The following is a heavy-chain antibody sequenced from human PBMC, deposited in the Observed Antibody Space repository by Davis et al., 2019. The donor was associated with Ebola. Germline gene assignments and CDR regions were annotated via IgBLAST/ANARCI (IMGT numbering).Heavy chain of an antibody. CDR1: GYSFTSYH. D-gene: IGHD2-2*01. V-gene: IGHV1-18*04. CDR3: AREIGVAVPGVMKDAFDI. CDR2: ISAYNGNT. J-gene: IGHJ3*02. Sequence: ASVKVSCKASGYSFTSYHFSWVRQAPGQGLEWMGWISAYNGNTNYAQKLQGRVTMTTDTSTSTAYMELRSLTSDDTAVYYCAREIGVAVPGVMKDAFDIWGQGTVVTVSS.